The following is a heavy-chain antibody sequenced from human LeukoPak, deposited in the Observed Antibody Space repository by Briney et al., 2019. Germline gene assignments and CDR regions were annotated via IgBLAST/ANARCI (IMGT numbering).Heavy chain of an antibody. CDR1: GFTFSSYA. D-gene: IGHD3-10*01. J-gene: IGHJ4*02. Sequence: GGSLRLSCAASGFTFSSYAMSWVRQAPGKGLEWGSAISGSGGSTYYADSVKGRFTISRDNSKDTLYLQMKSLRAEDTAVYYCAKSYYYGSGSYYNLYYFDYWGQGTLVTVSS. V-gene: IGHV3-23*01. CDR3: AKSYYYGSGSYYNLYYFDY. CDR2: ISGSGGST.